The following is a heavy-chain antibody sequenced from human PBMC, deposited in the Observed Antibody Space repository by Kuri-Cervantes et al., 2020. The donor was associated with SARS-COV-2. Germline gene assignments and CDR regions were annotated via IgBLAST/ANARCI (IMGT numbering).Heavy chain of an antibody. D-gene: IGHD6-19*01. J-gene: IGHJ4*02. CDR2: IYYSGST. Sequence: SETLSLTCTVSGGSISSSSYYWGWIRQPPGKGLEWIGSIYYSGSTYYNPSLKSRVTISVDTSKNQFSLELSSVTAADTAVYYCARMSYTGWYYFDYWGQGTLVTVSS. CDR1: GGSISSSSYY. V-gene: IGHV4-39*01. CDR3: ARMSYTGWYYFDY.